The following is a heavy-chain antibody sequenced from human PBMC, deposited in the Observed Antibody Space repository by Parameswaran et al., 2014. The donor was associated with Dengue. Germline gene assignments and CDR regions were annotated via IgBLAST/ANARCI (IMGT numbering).Heavy chain of an antibody. V-gene: IGHV1-24*01. Sequence: WVRQAPGQGLEWMGGFDPEDGETIYAQKFQGRVTMTEDTSTDTAYMELSSLRSEDTAVYYCATPYYYDSSGYYYRYWGQGTLVTVSS. J-gene: IGHJ4*02. D-gene: IGHD3-22*01. CDR3: ATPYYYDSSGYYYRY. CDR2: FDPEDGET.